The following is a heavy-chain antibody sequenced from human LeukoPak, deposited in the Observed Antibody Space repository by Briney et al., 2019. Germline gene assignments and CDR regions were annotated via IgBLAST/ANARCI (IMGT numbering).Heavy chain of an antibody. CDR3: ARTRLGQLQYNWFDP. CDR2: INPNSGGT. V-gene: IGHV1-2*06. Sequence: ASVKVSCKASGYTFTGYYMHWVRQAPGQGLEWMGRINPNSGGTNYAQKFQGRVTMTRDTSISTAYMELSRLRSDDTAVYYCARTRLGQLQYNWFDPWGQGTLVTVSS. CDR1: GYTFTGYY. J-gene: IGHJ5*02. D-gene: IGHD2-2*01.